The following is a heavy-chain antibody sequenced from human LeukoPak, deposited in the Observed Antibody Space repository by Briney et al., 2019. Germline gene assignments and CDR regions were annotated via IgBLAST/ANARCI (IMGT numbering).Heavy chain of an antibody. D-gene: IGHD3-3*01. CDR1: GYTFTSYY. V-gene: IGHV1-46*01. CDR2: INPSGGST. J-gene: IGHJ4*02. Sequence: ASVKVSCXASGYTFTSYYMHWVRQAPRQGLEWMEIINPSGGSTSYAQKFQGRVTMTRDTSTSTVYMELSSLRSEDTAVYYCARANGFLEWSSPMYYFDYWGQGTLVTVSS. CDR3: ARANGFLEWSSPMYYFDY.